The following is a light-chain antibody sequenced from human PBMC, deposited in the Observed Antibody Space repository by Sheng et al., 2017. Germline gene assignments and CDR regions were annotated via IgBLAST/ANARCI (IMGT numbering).Light chain of an antibody. Sequence: EIVLTQSPATLSLSPGERATLSCRASQTISSYLAWYQQKPGHPPRLLIYDASNRATGIPARFSGSGSGTDFTLTISSLQPEDFATYYCQQANSFPPTFGGGTKVEIK. CDR3: QQANSFPPT. CDR1: QTISSY. V-gene: IGKV3-11*01. CDR2: DAS. J-gene: IGKJ4*01.